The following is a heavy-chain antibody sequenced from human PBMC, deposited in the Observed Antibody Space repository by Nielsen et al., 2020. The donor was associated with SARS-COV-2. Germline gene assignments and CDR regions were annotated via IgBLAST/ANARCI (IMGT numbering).Heavy chain of an antibody. V-gene: IGHV3-9*01. CDR1: GFTFDDYA. J-gene: IGHJ4*02. CDR3: AKDMSSGYDSYPLDY. CDR2: ISWNSGSI. D-gene: IGHD5-12*01. Sequence: GGSLRLSCAASGFTFDDYAMHWVRQAPGKGLEWVSGISWNSGSIGYADSVKGRFTISRDNAKNSLYLQMNSLRAEDTALYYCAKDMSSGYDSYPLDYWGQGTLVTVSS.